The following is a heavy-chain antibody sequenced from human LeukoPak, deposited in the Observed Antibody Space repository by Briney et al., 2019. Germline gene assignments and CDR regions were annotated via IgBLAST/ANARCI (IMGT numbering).Heavy chain of an antibody. CDR2: ISGSGGRT. Sequence: GGSLRLSCAASGFTFSSYAMSWVRQAPGKGLEWVSAISGSGGRTYYADSVKGRFTISRDNSKNTLYLQMNSLRAEDTAVYYCARRYSSSWYYFDYWGQGTLVTVSS. CDR3: ARRYSSSWYYFDY. CDR1: GFTFSSYA. V-gene: IGHV3-23*01. D-gene: IGHD6-13*01. J-gene: IGHJ4*02.